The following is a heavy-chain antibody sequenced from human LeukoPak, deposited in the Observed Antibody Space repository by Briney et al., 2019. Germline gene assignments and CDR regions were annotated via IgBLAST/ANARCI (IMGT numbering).Heavy chain of an antibody. CDR2: IFYSGST. Sequence: PGGSLRLSCAASGFTFSSYAMSWVRQAPGKGLEWIGNIFYSGSTYYSPSLKSRVTISVDTSKNQFSLKLSSVTAADTAVYYCARVEIFGVVIIDYWGQGTLVTVSS. CDR3: ARVEIFGVVIIDY. CDR1: GFTFSSYA. D-gene: IGHD3-3*01. V-gene: IGHV4-38-2*01. J-gene: IGHJ4*02.